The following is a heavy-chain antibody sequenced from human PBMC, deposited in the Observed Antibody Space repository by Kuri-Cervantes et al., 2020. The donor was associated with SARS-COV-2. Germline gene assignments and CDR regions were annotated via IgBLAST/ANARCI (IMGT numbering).Heavy chain of an antibody. J-gene: IGHJ4*02. CDR1: GYSFTSYW. CDR3: ARRVGYYFDY. D-gene: IGHD2-15*01. V-gene: IGHV5-10-1*01. Sequence: GESLKISCRGSGYSFTSYWISWVRQMPGKGLEWMGRIDPSDSYTNYSPSFQGHVTISADKSISTAYLQWSSLKASDTAMYYCARRVGYYFDYWGQGTLVTVSS. CDR2: IDPSDSYT.